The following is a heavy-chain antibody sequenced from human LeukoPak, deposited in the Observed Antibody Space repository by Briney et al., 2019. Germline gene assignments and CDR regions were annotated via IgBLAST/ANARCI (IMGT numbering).Heavy chain of an antibody. CDR2: IYYSGST. J-gene: IGHJ5*02. Sequence: SETLSLTCTVSGGSISSSSYYWGWIRQPPGKGLEWIGSIYYSGSTYYNPSLKSRVTIPVDTSKNQFSLKLSSVTAADPAVYYCARECEDIVVVVGNWFDPWGQGTLVTVSS. CDR3: ARECEDIVVVVGNWFDP. CDR1: GGSISSSSYY. D-gene: IGHD2-15*01. V-gene: IGHV4-39*02.